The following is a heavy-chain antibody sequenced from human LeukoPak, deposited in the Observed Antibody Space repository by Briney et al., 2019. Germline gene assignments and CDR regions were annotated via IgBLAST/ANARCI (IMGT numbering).Heavy chain of an antibody. D-gene: IGHD3-9*01. V-gene: IGHV3-20*04. CDR3: ARAMTGGTWRD. CDR2: INSKGDST. CDR1: GFTCDDYA. J-gene: IGHJ4*02. Sequence: GGSLRLSCAASGFTCDDYAMSWVRQGPGKGLEWVSGINSKGDSTGYVDSVKGRFTISRDNAKNSLYLQMNSLRADDTALYYCARAMTGGTWRDWGQGTLVTVSS.